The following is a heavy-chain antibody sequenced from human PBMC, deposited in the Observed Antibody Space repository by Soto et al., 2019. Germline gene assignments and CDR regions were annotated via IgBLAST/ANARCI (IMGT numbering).Heavy chain of an antibody. CDR3: ARESEDLTSNFDY. CDR1: GFTFTRYS. CDR2: ISSTTNYI. V-gene: IGHV3-21*06. Sequence: PGGSLRLPCAASGFTFTRYSMNWVRQAPGKGLEWVSSISSTTNYIYYGDSMKGRFTISRDNAKNSLYLEMNSLRAEDTAVYYCARESEDLTSNFDYGDQGTLVAVST. J-gene: IGHJ4*02.